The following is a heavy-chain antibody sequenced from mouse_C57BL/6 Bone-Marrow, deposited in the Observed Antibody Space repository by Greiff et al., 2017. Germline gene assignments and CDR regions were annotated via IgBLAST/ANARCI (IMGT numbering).Heavy chain of an antibody. CDR1: GYTFTSYW. CDR3: ARGDYDGDWYFDV. Sequence: QVQLKEPGAELVKPGASVKLSCKASGYTFTSYWMQWVKQRPGQGLGWIGEIDPSDSYTNYNQKFKGKATLTVDTSSSTAYMQLSSLTSEDSAVYYWARGDYDGDWYFDVWGTGTTVTVSS. D-gene: IGHD2-4*01. J-gene: IGHJ1*03. V-gene: IGHV1-50*01. CDR2: IDPSDSYT.